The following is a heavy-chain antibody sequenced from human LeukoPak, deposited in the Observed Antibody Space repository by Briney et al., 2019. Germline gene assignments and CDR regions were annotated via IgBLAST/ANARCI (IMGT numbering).Heavy chain of an antibody. CDR3: AREEGAPIAAANV. CDR2: ISAYNGNT. Sequence: GASVKVSCRASGYTFTTYYISWVRQAPGQGLEWMGWISAYNGNTNYAQKFQGRVTMTTDTSTSTAYMELRSLRSDDTAVYYCAREEGAPIAAANVWGLGTMVTVSP. V-gene: IGHV1-18*01. CDR1: GYTFTTYY. J-gene: IGHJ3*01. D-gene: IGHD6-25*01.